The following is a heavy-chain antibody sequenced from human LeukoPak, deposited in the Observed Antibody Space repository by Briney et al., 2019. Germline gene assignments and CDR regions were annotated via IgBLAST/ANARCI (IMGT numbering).Heavy chain of an antibody. CDR2: IYKDENDK. Sequence: GGSLRLSCAASTFSFSSHGLYWVRQAPGKGLEWVAFIYKDENDKGYADSVKGRFTISRDNSNNMLYLQMNSLRADDAAVYYCATLVKTGEGGRGYYDHWGQGTLLTVSS. J-gene: IGHJ4*02. CDR3: ATLVKTGEGGRGYYDH. CDR1: TFSFSSHG. V-gene: IGHV3-30*02. D-gene: IGHD7-27*01.